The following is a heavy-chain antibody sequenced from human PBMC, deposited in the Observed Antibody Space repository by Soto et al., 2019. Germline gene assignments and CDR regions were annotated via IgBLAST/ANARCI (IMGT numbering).Heavy chain of an antibody. CDR1: GGSFSGYY. V-gene: IGHV4-34*01. CDR2: INHSGST. J-gene: IGHJ5*02. Sequence: SETLSLTCAVYGGSFSGYYWSWIRQPPGKGLEWIGEINHSGSTNYNPSLKSRVTISVDTSKNQFSLKLSSVTAADTAVYYCARSSKLRYFDWPLRGGWFDTWGEGTLVTVSS. CDR3: ARSSKLRYFDWPLRGGWFDT. D-gene: IGHD3-9*01.